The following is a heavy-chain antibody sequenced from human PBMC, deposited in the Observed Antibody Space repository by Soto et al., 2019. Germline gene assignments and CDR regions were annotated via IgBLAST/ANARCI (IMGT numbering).Heavy chain of an antibody. Sequence: GGSLRLSCAASGFTFNRYSMNWVRQAPGKGLEWVSSVTSSSSSMLYADSVKGRFTISRDDAKDSLFLQMNSLRADDTAVYYCAREADFASSGYVLDYWGQGTLVTVSS. V-gene: IGHV3-21*01. CDR3: AREADFASSGYVLDY. J-gene: IGHJ4*02. CDR2: VTSSSSSM. CDR1: GFTFNRYS. D-gene: IGHD3-22*01.